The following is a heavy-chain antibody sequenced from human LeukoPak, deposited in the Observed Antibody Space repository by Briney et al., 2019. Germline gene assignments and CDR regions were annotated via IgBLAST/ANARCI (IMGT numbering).Heavy chain of an antibody. CDR3: ATNVSYSFDN. CDR1: AYSISSGYY. V-gene: IGHV4-38-2*01. Sequence: PSETLSLTCAVSAYSISSGYYCGWIRQPPGKGLEWIGSIHHGGSTYYNPSLKSRITISIDRSKNQFSLKLNSVTAADSAVYYCATNVSYSFDNWGQGTLVTVSS. J-gene: IGHJ4*02. CDR2: IHHGGST. D-gene: IGHD5/OR15-5a*01.